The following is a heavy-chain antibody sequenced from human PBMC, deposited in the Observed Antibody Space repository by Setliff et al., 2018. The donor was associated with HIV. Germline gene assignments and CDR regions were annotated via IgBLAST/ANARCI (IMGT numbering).Heavy chain of an antibody. J-gene: IGHJ6*02. CDR2: IHPGDSET. CDR1: GYSFTTYW. Sequence: PGESLKISCKGSGYSFTTYWIGWVRQMPGKGLEWMGIIHPGDSETRYSPSFQGRFTISRDNSKNTLYLQMNSLRTEDTAVYFCARATFGMDVWGQGTAVTVSS. CDR3: ARATFGMDV. D-gene: IGHD3-16*01. V-gene: IGHV5-51*01.